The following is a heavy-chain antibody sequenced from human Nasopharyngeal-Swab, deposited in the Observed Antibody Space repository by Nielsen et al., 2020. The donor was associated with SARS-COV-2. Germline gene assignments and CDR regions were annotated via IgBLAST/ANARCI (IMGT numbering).Heavy chain of an antibody. CDR2: INPNGGAT. CDR1: GYTFTSYD. Sequence: ASVKVSCKASGYTFTSYDINWVRQAPGQGLEWMGRINPNGGATNYAQKFQGRVTMTRDTSISTAYMELNRLTYDDTAVYYCARKTGDRMDWYFDLWGRGTLVSVSS. CDR3: ARKTGDRMDWYFDL. V-gene: IGHV1-2*06. D-gene: IGHD7-27*01. J-gene: IGHJ2*01.